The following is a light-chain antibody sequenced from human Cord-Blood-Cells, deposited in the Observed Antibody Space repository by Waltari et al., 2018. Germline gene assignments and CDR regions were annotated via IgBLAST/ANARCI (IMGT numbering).Light chain of an antibody. Sequence: EIVMTQSPATLSVSPGERATLSCRASQSVSSNLAWYQQKPGQAPRLLIYGASTRSTGIPARFSCSWSGTEFTLTISSLQSEDFAVYYCQQYKNWPPLPFGGGTKVEIK. V-gene: IGKV3-15*01. CDR2: GAS. CDR1: QSVSSN. CDR3: QQYKNWPPLP. J-gene: IGKJ4*01.